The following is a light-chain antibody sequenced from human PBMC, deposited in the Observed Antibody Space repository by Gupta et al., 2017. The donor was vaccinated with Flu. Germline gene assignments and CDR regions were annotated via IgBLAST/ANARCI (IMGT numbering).Light chain of an antibody. CDR2: KAS. J-gene: IGKJ1*01. Sequence: PSPMLESVGGRVTIPCRARQSISRWLARYQQKPGKAPKLLIYKASSGESGVPSRFSGSGSGTEFTLAISSLQPDDFANYYCQQYNSYPWTFGQGTKVEIK. CDR3: QQYNSYPWT. CDR1: QSISRW. V-gene: IGKV1-5*03.